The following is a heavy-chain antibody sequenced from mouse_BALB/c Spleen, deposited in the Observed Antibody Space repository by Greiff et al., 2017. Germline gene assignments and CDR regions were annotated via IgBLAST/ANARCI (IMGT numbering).Heavy chain of an antibody. J-gene: IGHJ2*01. D-gene: IGHD1-1*02. Sequence: EVMLVESGGGLVKPGGSLKLSCAASGFTFSSYAMSWVRQTPEKRLEWVASISSGGSTYYPDSVKGRFTISRDNARNILYLQMSSLRSEDTAMYYCARLGGADYWGQGTTLTVSS. CDR2: ISSGGST. V-gene: IGHV5-6-5*01. CDR3: ARLGGADY. CDR1: GFTFSSYA.